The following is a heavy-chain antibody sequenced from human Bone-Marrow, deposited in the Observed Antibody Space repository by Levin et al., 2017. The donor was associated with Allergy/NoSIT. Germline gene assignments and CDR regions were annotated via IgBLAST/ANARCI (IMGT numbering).Heavy chain of an antibody. CDR2: IKHSGST. CDR1: GESFSGYY. CDR3: AREEASRVRGFDY. Sequence: MASETLSLTCAVYGESFSGYYWNWIRQSPGKGLEWIGEIKHSGSTNYNPSLKSRVTISVDTSKNQFSLKLSSVTAADTAVYYCAREEASRVRGFDYWGQGTLVTVSS. D-gene: IGHD3-10*01. V-gene: IGHV4-34*01. J-gene: IGHJ4*02.